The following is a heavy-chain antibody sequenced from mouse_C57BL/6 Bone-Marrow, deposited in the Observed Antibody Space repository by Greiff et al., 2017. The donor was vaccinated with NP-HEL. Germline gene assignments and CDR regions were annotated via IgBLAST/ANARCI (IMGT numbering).Heavy chain of an antibody. V-gene: IGHV3-6*01. CDR2: IRYDGSN. CDR3: ASRDPLGSSYVDYYAMDY. D-gene: IGHD1-1*01. CDR1: GYSITSGYY. Sequence: EVKLQESGPGLVKPSQSLSLTCSVTGYSITSGYYWNWIRQFPGNKLEWMGYIRYDGSNNYNPSLKNRISITRDTSKNPFFLKLNSVTTEDTATYNCASRDPLGSSYVDYYAMDYWGQGTSVTVSS. J-gene: IGHJ4*01.